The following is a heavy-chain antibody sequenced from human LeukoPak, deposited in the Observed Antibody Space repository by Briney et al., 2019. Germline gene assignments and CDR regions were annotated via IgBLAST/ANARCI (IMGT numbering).Heavy chain of an antibody. CDR1: GFTFSSYW. D-gene: IGHD2-2*01. CDR2: ISSSSSTI. CDR3: ARPDIVVVPAANFYYYYGMDV. Sequence: GGSLRLSCAASGFTFSSYWMSWVRQAPGKGLEWVSYISSSSSTIYYADSVKGRFTISRDNAKNSLYLQMNSLRAEDTAVYYCARPDIVVVPAANFYYYYGMDVWGQGTTVTVSS. J-gene: IGHJ6*02. V-gene: IGHV3-48*01.